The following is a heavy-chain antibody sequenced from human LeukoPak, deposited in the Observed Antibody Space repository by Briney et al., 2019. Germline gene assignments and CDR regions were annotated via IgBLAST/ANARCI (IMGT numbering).Heavy chain of an antibody. V-gene: IGHV4-31*03. J-gene: IGHJ4*02. CDR1: GGSISSGGYY. D-gene: IGHD3-10*01. Sequence: PSETLSLTCTVSGGSISSGGYYWSWIRQHPGKGLEWIGYIYYSGSTYYNPSLKSRVTISADTSKNQFSLKLSSVTAADTAVYYCARGYAPHYGSGSYYNHYFDYWGQGTLVTVSS. CDR2: IYYSGST. CDR3: ARGYAPHYGSGSYYNHYFDY.